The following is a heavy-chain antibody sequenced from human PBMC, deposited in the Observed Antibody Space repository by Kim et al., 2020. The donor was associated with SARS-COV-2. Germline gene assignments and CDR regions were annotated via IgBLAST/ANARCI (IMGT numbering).Heavy chain of an antibody. Sequence: ADSVKGRFSISRDNAKSTRYLQMNSLRAEDTAVYYCASRQYTGTYYYFDDWGQGTLVTVSS. D-gene: IGHD1-26*01. V-gene: IGHV3-74*01. CDR3: ASRQYTGTYYYFDD. J-gene: IGHJ4*02.